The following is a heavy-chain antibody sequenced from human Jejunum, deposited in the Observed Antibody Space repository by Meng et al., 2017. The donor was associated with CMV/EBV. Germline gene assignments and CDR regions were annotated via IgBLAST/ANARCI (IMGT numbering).Heavy chain of an antibody. D-gene: IGHD3-16*01. CDR2: IITSGST. V-gene: IGHV4-4*07. J-gene: IGHJ4*02. CDR1: GGSFTTYY. CDR3: AKGYGNSFEY. Sequence: QVQRQGSGPGVVKPSETLSLACTVSGGSFTTYYWSWIRQRAGKGLEWIGRIITSGSTNYNPSLRSRVIMSVDTSKNQFFLKLRSVTAADTAVYFCAKGYGNSFEYWGQGSLVTVSS.